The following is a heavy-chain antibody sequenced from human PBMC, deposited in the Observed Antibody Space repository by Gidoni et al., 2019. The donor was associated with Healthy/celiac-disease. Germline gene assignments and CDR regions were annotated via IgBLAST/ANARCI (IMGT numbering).Heavy chain of an antibody. CDR3: ARGGYCTNGVCSIPPYYYYYYGMDV. CDR1: GGSFSGYY. CDR2: INHSGST. V-gene: IGHV4-34*01. D-gene: IGHD2-8*01. Sequence: QVQLQQWGAGLLKPSETLSLTCAVYGGSFSGYYWSWFRQPPGKGLEWIGEINHSGSTNYTPSLKSRVTISVDTSKNQFSLKLSSVTAADTAVYYCARGGYCTNGVCSIPPYYYYYYGMDVWGQGTTVTVSS. J-gene: IGHJ6*02.